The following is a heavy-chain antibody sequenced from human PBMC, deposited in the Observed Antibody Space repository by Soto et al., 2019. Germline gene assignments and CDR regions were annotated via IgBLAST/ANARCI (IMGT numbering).Heavy chain of an antibody. D-gene: IGHD2-8*01. CDR3: AREKYCTNGVCYAIFDY. CDR1: GGTFSSYT. V-gene: IGHV1-69*04. J-gene: IGHJ4*02. Sequence: SVKVSCKASGGTFSSYTISWVRQAPGQGLEWMGRIIPILGIANYAQKFQGRVTITADKSTSTAYMELSSLRSEDTAVYYCAREKYCTNGVCYAIFDYWGQGTLVTVSS. CDR2: IIPILGIA.